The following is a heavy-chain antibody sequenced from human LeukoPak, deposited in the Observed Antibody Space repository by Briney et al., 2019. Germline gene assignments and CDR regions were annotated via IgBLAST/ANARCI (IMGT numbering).Heavy chain of an antibody. CDR2: ISGSGGST. D-gene: IGHD5-24*01. Sequence: GGSLRLSRAASEFTFSSCAMSWVRQAPGEGLEWVSVISGSGGSTYYADSVKGRFTISRDNSKNTLYLQMNSLRAEDTAVYYCAKARGRDGYKDELDYWGQGTLVTVSS. J-gene: IGHJ4*02. CDR3: AKARGRDGYKDELDY. CDR1: EFTFSSCA. V-gene: IGHV3-23*01.